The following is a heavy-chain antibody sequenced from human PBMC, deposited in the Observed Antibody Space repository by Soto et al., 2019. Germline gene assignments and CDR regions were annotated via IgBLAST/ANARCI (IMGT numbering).Heavy chain of an antibody. D-gene: IGHD3-10*01. CDR2: IYSGGST. Sequence: PGGSLRLSCAASGFTVSSNYMSWVRQAPGKGLEWVSVIYSGGSTYYADSVKGRFTISRDNSKNTLYLQMNSLRAEDTAVYYCAREEVGPWFDPWGQGTLVTVSS. J-gene: IGHJ5*02. CDR1: GFTVSSNY. V-gene: IGHV3-53*01. CDR3: AREEVGPWFDP.